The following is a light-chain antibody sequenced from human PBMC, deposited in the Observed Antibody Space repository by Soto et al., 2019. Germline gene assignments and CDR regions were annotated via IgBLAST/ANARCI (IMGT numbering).Light chain of an antibody. CDR3: QQSNSSPPT. Sequence: QSQATRSVTPGERSTITCRASQSITNYLNWYQHKPGQAPNLLIYAASTLQAGVPSRFRGSGSGTDFTLTISSLQPEDFATYFCQQSNSSPPTFGGGTKVDIK. CDR1: QSITNY. J-gene: IGKJ4*01. V-gene: IGKV1-39*01. CDR2: AAS.